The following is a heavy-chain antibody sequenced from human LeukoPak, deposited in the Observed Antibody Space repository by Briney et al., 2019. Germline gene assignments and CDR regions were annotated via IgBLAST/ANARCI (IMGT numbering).Heavy chain of an antibody. Sequence: ASVKVSCKASGYTLTSYGISWVRQAPGQGLEWMGWISAYNGNTNYAQKLQGRVAMTTDTSTSTAYMELRSLRSDDTAVYYCARGGGAGDFWSGYYKGDAFDIWGQGTMVTVSS. V-gene: IGHV1-18*01. CDR3: ARGGGAGDFWSGYYKGDAFDI. CDR2: ISAYNGNT. D-gene: IGHD3-3*01. J-gene: IGHJ3*02. CDR1: GYTLTSYG.